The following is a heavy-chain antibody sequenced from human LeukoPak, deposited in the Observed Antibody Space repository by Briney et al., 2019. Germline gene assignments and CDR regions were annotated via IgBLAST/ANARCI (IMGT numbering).Heavy chain of an antibody. D-gene: IGHD1-14*01. J-gene: IGHJ4*02. CDR2: ISYDGSNK. Sequence: GGSLGLSCAASGFTFSSYAMHWVRQAPGKGLEWVAVISYDGSNKYYADSVKGRFTISRDNSKNTLYLQMNSLRAEDTAVYYCAKAGAIDYWGQGTLVTVSS. CDR3: AKAGAIDY. CDR1: GFTFSSYA. V-gene: IGHV3-30-3*01.